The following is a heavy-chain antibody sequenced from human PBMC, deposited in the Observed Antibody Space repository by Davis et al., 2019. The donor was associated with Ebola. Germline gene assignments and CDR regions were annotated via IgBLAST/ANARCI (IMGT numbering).Heavy chain of an antibody. CDR1: GYSFTTYG. D-gene: IGHD6-13*01. CDR2: ISAYSGSA. Sequence: AASVKVSCKASGYSFTTYGITWVRQAPGQGLEWMGWISAYSGSANYAHNLQGSVTMTKETSTTTAYMELRNLTSDDTAVYYCARGLAAAGLDSWGQETLVTVSS. CDR3: ARGLAAAGLDS. J-gene: IGHJ5*01. V-gene: IGHV1-18*01.